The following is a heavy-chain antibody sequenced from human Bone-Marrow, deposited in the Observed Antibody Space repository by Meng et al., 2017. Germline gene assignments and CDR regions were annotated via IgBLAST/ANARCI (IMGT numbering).Heavy chain of an antibody. V-gene: IGHV4-4*07. CDR3: ASSSGWYGEGDY. J-gene: IGHJ4*02. D-gene: IGHD6-19*01. CDR1: GGSISSYY. CDR2: IYTSGST. Sequence: VQLGGVVPGLVKPSETLSTTCTVSGGSISSYYGSWIRKPGGKGLEWIGRIYTSGSTNYNPSLKSRITMSVDTSKNQFSLKLSSVTAADTAVYYCASSSGWYGEGDYWGQGTLVTVS.